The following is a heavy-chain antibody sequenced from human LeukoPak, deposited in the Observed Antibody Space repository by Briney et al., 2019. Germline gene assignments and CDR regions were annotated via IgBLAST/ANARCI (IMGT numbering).Heavy chain of an antibody. Sequence: GSSVTVSCKASGGTFSSYAISWVRQAPGQGLEWMGGIIPIFGTANYAQTFQGRVTITADESTSTAYMELRSLRSDDTAVYYCARVKHDYSNWGDYYYYCMDVWGKGTTVTVSS. J-gene: IGHJ6*03. D-gene: IGHD4-11*01. V-gene: IGHV1-69*01. CDR3: ARVKHDYSNWGDYYYYCMDV. CDR1: GGTFSSYA. CDR2: IIPIFGTA.